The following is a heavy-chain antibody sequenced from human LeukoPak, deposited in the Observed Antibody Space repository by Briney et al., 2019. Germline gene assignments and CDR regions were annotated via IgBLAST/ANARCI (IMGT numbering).Heavy chain of an antibody. CDR2: IHGTSNYI. D-gene: IGHD6-13*01. Sequence: GGSLRLSCAASGFTFSSHSMNWVRQAPGTGLDWASSIHGTSNYIYYADSVKGRFTISRDNAKNSLYLQMNSLRAEDTAVYYCAREQVDTISWPFGIDYWGQGTLVTVSS. CDR1: GFTFSSHS. J-gene: IGHJ4*02. CDR3: AREQVDTISWPFGIDY. V-gene: IGHV3-21*01.